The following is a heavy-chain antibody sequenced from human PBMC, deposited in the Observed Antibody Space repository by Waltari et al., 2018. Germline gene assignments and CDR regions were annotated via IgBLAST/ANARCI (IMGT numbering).Heavy chain of an antibody. CDR3: ARLAPRTYRSPVPGRHYYYGMDV. CDR1: GFRFSNYW. Sequence: EEQLLESGGGLVQPGDSLRLSCAGSGFRFSNYWMNWVRQAPGKGLVGVARIRDDEKSISYAEAVKGRFTISRDNAKNTVYLQMKRLRVEDTAVYYCARLAPRTYRSPVPGRHYYYGMDVWGQGTTVTVSS. CDR2: IRDDEKSI. J-gene: IGHJ6*02. D-gene: IGHD3-10*01. V-gene: IGHV3-74*01.